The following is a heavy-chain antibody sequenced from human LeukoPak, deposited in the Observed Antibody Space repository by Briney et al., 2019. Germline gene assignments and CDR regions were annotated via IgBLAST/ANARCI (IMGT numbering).Heavy chain of an antibody. D-gene: IGHD3-9*01. V-gene: IGHV3-30*02. CDR1: GFTFGSYG. Sequence: GGSLRLSCAASGFTFGSYGMHWVRQAPGKGLEWVTFIRSDGSNKYYADSVKGRFTISRDNSKNTLYLQMNTLIADDTAVYYCASDGAIYDYWGQGTLVTVSS. CDR3: ASDGAIYDY. CDR2: IRSDGSNK. J-gene: IGHJ4*02.